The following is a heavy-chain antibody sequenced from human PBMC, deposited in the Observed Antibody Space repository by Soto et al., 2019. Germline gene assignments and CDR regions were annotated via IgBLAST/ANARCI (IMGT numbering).Heavy chain of an antibody. CDR3: AKGSSYGSGSYYYNWFDP. CDR2: ISGSGGST. CDR1: GFTFSSYA. J-gene: IGHJ5*02. V-gene: IGHV3-23*01. Sequence: GGSLRLSCAASGFTFSSYAMSWVRQAPGKGLEWVSAISGSGGSTYYADSVKGRFTISRDNSKNTLYLQMNSLRAEDTAVYYCAKGSSYGSGSYYYNWFDPCGQGTLVTVSS. D-gene: IGHD3-10*01.